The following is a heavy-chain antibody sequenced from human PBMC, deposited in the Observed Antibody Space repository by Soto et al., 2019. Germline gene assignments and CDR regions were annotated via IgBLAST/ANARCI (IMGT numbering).Heavy chain of an antibody. CDR2: IYYSGST. Sequence: SETLSLTCTVSGGSISSYYWSWIRQPPGKGLEWIGYIYYSGSTNYNPSLKSRVTISVDTSKNQFSLKLSSVTAADTAVYYCARSPGPEYYDFWSGYPNWFDPWGQGTLVTVSS. CDR1: GGSISSYY. J-gene: IGHJ5*02. D-gene: IGHD3-3*01. V-gene: IGHV4-59*01. CDR3: ARSPGPEYYDFWSGYPNWFDP.